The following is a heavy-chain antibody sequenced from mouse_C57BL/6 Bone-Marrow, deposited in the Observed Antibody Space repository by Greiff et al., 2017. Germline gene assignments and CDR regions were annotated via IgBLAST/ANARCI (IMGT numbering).Heavy chain of an antibody. Sequence: QVQLKESGPGLVQPSQSLSITCTVSGFSLTSYGVHWVRQSPGKGLEWLGVIWSGGSTDYNAAFMSRLSITKDNSKSQVFFNMNSLQADDSAIYYCAKNWDYDNDYAMDYWSQGTAVPVSS. V-gene: IGHV2-5*01. J-gene: IGHJ4*01. D-gene: IGHD2-4*01. CDR2: IWSGGST. CDR3: AKNWDYDNDYAMDY. CDR1: GFSLTSYG.